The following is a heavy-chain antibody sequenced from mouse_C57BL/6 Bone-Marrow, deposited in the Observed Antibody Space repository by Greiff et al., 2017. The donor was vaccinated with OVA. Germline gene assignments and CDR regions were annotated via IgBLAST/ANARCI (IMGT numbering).Heavy chain of an antibody. CDR1: GYTFTDYY. J-gene: IGHJ2*01. Sequence: EVQLQQSGPELVKPGASVKISCKASGYTFTDYYMNWVKQSHGKSLEWIGDINPNNGGTSYNQKFKGKATLTVDKSSSTAYMELRSLTAEDSADYDCAREVLRYSDYWGQGTTLTVSS. D-gene: IGHD1-1*01. CDR2: INPNNGGT. V-gene: IGHV1-26*01. CDR3: AREVLRYSDY.